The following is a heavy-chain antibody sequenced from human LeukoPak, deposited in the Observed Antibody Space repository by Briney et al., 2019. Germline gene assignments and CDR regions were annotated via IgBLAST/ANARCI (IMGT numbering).Heavy chain of an antibody. CDR3: ARDAEPITKVRGVIPTDY. CDR2: IIPIFGTA. J-gene: IGHJ4*02. CDR1: VGTFSSYA. Sequence: ASVKVSCKASVGTFSSYAISWGRQAPGQGLEWMGGIIPIFGTANYAQKFQGRVTITADESTSTAYMELSSLRSEDTAVYYCARDAEPITKVRGVIPTDYWGQGTLVTVSS. D-gene: IGHD3-10*01. V-gene: IGHV1-69*13.